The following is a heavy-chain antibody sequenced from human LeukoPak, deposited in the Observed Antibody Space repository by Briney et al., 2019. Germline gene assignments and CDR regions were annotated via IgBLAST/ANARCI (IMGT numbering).Heavy chain of an antibody. D-gene: IGHD5-18*01. J-gene: IGHJ5*02. Sequence: SETLSLTCTVSGGSISSYYWSWIRQPAGKGLEWIGRVYSGGSTHYNPSLKSRVTISIDTSRNQFSLRLTSVTAADTAVYYCARRSLTALSWFDPWGQEALVTVSS. CDR2: VYSGGST. V-gene: IGHV4-4*07. CDR3: ARRSLTALSWFDP. CDR1: GGSISSYY.